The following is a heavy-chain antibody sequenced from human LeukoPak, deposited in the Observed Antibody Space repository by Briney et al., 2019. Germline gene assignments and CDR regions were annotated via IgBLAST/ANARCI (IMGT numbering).Heavy chain of an antibody. V-gene: IGHV3-21*01. CDR3: VRLRRNSDTSGFYYYYDF. CDR1: GYTFSSYS. J-gene: IGHJ4*02. D-gene: IGHD3-22*01. CDR2: ISVRSNYI. Sequence: GGSLRLSCVASGYTFSSYSINWVRHAPGKGLEWVSSISVRSNYIYYADSVRGRFSISRDDARDSLYLQMNSLRAEDTAVYFCVRLRRNSDTSGFYYYYDFWGQGTLVTVSS.